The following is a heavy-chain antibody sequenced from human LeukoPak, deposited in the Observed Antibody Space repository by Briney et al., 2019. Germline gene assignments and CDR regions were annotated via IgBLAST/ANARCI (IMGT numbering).Heavy chain of an antibody. D-gene: IGHD6-13*01. CDR3: ALEIPSIAAYDAFDI. V-gene: IGHV4-59*12. CDR2: IYYSGST. Sequence: PSETLSLTCTVSGGSINSYYWSWIRQPPGKGLEWIGYIYYSGSTNYNPSLKSRVTISVDTSKNQFSLKLSSVTAADTAVYYCALEIPSIAAYDAFDIWGQGTMVTVSS. J-gene: IGHJ3*02. CDR1: GGSINSYY.